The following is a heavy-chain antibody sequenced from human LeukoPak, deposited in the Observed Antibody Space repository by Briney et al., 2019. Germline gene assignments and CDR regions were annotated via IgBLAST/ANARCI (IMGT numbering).Heavy chain of an antibody. CDR3: ARVSCGRLRLCYFDY. CDR1: GGSISSGGYS. J-gene: IGHJ4*02. V-gene: IGHV4-30-2*01. CDR2: IYHSGST. D-gene: IGHD4-17*01. Sequence: SETLSLTCAVSGGSISSGGYSRSWIRQPPGKGLEWIGYIYHSGSTYYNPSLKSRVTISVDRSKNQFSLKLSSVTAADTAVYYCARVSCGRLRLCYFDYWGQGTLVTVSS.